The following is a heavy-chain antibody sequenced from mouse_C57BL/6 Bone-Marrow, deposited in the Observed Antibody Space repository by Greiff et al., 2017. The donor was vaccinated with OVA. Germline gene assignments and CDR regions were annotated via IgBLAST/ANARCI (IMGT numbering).Heavy chain of an antibody. J-gene: IGHJ4*01. V-gene: IGHV1-55*01. D-gene: IGHD2-2*01. CDR2: IYPGSGST. Sequence: VQLQQPGAELVKPGASVKMSCKASGYTFTSYWITWVKQRPGQGLEWIGDIYPGSGSTNYNEKFKSKATLTVDTSSSTAYMQRRSLTSEDSAVYDGARRGDYGNDHYAMDYWGQGTSVTVSS. CDR1: GYTFTSYW. CDR3: ARRGDYGNDHYAMDY.